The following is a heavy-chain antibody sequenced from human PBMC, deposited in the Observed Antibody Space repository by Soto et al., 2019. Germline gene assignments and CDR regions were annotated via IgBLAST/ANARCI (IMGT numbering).Heavy chain of an antibody. J-gene: IGHJ2*01. CDR2: IYHSGST. V-gene: IGHV4-4*02. Sequence: QVQLQEAGPGLVKPSGTLSLTCGVSSGSISSSNWWSWVRQPPGKGLEWIGEIYHSGSTNYNPSLKSRVTLSVDTSKIQFSLKLSSVTAADTAVYYCARNWYFYGSRSSNWYFDLWGRGTLVTVSS. CDR3: ARNWYFYGSRSSNWYFDL. CDR1: SGSISSSNW. D-gene: IGHD3-10*01.